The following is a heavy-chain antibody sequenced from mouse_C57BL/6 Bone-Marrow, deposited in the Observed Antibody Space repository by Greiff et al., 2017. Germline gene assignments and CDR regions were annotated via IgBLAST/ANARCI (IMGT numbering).Heavy chain of an antibody. D-gene: IGHD2-2*01. CDR2: IDPSDSYT. CDR3: ARAMVTTRGYAMDY. J-gene: IGHJ4*01. Sequence: QVQLQQPGAELVMPGASVKLSCKASGYTFTSYWMHWVKQRPGQGLEWIGEIDPSDSYTNYNQKFKGKSTLTVDKSSSTAYMQLSSLTSEDSAVYYCARAMVTTRGYAMDYWGQGTSVTVSS. V-gene: IGHV1-69*01. CDR1: GYTFTSYW.